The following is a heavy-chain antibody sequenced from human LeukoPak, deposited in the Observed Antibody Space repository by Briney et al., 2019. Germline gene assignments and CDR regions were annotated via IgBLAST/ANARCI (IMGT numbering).Heavy chain of an antibody. CDR3: ARGGSSYGYFDY. V-gene: IGHV1-69*05. CDR2: IIPIFGTA. CDR1: GGTFSSYA. D-gene: IGHD5-18*01. J-gene: IGHJ4*02. Sequence: ASVKVSCKASGGTFSSYAISWVRQAPGQGLEWMGGIIPIFGTANYAQKFQGRVAITTDESTSTAYMELSSLRSEDTAVYYCARGGSSYGYFDYWGQRTLVTISS.